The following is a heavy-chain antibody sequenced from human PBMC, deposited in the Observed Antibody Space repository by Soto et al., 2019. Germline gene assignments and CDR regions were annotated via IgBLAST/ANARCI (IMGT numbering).Heavy chain of an antibody. CDR2: TYYRPKWDN. CDR3: ARDRGYCSGGSCFNWFDP. J-gene: IGHJ5*02. Sequence: QTLSLTCAISGDSVSSNSAAWNWIRQSPSRGLEWLGRTYYRPKWDNDYAVSLKSRITINPDTSKNQFSLQLNSVTPEDTAVYYCARDRGYCSGGSCFNWFDPWGQGTLVTVSS. CDR1: GDSVSSNSAA. V-gene: IGHV6-1*01. D-gene: IGHD2-15*01.